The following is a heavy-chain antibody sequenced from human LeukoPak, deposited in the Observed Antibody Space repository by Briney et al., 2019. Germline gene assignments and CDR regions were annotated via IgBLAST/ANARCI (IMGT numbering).Heavy chain of an antibody. V-gene: IGHV4-61*02. CDR3: ARQTGTPGYYYYMDV. Sequence: SQTLSLTCTVSGGSISSGSYYWSWIRQPAGKGLEWIGRIYTSGSTNYNPSLKSRVTISADTSKNQFSLKLSSVTAADTAVYYCARQTGTPGYYYYMDVWGKGTTVIVSS. CDR2: IYTSGST. D-gene: IGHD1-7*01. J-gene: IGHJ6*03. CDR1: GGSISSGSYY.